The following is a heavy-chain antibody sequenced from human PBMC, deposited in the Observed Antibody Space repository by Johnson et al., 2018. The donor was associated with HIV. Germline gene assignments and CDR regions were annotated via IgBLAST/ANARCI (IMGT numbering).Heavy chain of an antibody. J-gene: IGHJ3*02. D-gene: IGHD4-11*01. CDR1: GFTFDDYA. Sequence: QLVESGGGVVRPGGSLRVSCAASGFTFDDYAMHWVRQAPGKGLEWVSGISWNSGSIAYADSVKGRFTISRDNAKNSLYVQMNSLRAEDTAVYYCAKDTYSHRLTVTESGVDIWGQGTMVTVSS. V-gene: IGHV3-9*01. CDR2: ISWNSGSI. CDR3: AKDTYSHRLTVTESGVDI.